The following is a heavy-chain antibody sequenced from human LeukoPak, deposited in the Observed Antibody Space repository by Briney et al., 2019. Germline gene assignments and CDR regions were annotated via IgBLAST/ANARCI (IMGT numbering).Heavy chain of an antibody. V-gene: IGHV3-33*01. CDR3: ARGGGRGWLQSHPGVDY. D-gene: IGHD5-24*01. CDR2: IWYDGSNK. J-gene: IGHJ4*02. CDR1: GFTFSSYG. Sequence: GRSLRLSCAASGFTFSSYGMHWVRQAPGKGLEWVAVIWYDGSNKYYADSVKGRFTISRDNSKNTLYLQMNSLRAEDTAVYYCARGGGRGWLQSHPGVDYWGQGTLVTVSS.